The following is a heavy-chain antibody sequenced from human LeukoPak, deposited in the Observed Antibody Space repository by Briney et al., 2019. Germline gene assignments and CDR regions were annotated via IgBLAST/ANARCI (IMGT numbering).Heavy chain of an antibody. J-gene: IGHJ3*02. CDR3: RGVGLLEWLPEHEDDAFDI. D-gene: IGHD3-3*01. CDR2: ISAYNGNT. Sequence: ASVRVSCKASGYTFTSYGISWVRQAPGQGLEWMGWISAYNGNTNYAQKLQGRVTMTTDTSTSTAYMELRSLRSDDTAVYYCRGVGLLEWLPEHEDDAFDIWGQGTMVTVSS. V-gene: IGHV1-18*01. CDR1: GYTFTSYG.